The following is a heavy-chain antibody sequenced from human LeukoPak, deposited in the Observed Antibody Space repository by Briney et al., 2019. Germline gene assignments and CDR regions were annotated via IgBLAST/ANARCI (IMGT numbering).Heavy chain of an antibody. V-gene: IGHV1-2*02. Sequence: ASVKASCKASGYTFTGYYMHWVRQAPGQGLEWMGWINPNSGGTNYAQKFQGRVTMTRDTSISTAYMELCRLRSDDTAVYYCARRIAAAGTWWFDPWGQGTLVTVSS. CDR2: INPNSGGT. D-gene: IGHD6-13*01. CDR3: ARRIAAAGTWWFDP. J-gene: IGHJ5*02. CDR1: GYTFTGYY.